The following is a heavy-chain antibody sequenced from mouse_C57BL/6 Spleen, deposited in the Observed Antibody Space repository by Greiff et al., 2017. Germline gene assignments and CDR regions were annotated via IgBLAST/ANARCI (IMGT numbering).Heavy chain of an antibody. CDR3: ARGDYSNPY. V-gene: IGHV1-81*01. CDR2: IYPRSGNT. CDR1: GYTFTSYG. J-gene: IGHJ2*01. Sequence: QVQLKESGAELARPGASVKLSCKASGYTFTSYGISWVKQRTGQGLEWIGEIYPRSGNTYYNEKFKGKATLTADKSSSTAYMELRSLTSEDSAVYFCARGDYSNPYWGQGTTLTVSS. D-gene: IGHD2-5*01.